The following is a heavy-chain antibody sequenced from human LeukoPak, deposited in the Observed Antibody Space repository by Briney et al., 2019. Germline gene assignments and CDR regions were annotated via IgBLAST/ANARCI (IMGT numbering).Heavy chain of an antibody. CDR3: ARMSGITIFGVVNPTLYYYYGMDV. CDR1: GYTFTSYG. V-gene: IGHV1-18*01. Sequence: ASVKVSCKASGYTFTSYGISWVRQAPGQGLEWMGWISAYNGNTNYAQKLQGRVTMNTDTSTSTAYMELRSLRSDDTAVYYCARMSGITIFGVVNPTLYYYYGMDVWGQGTTVTVSS. CDR2: ISAYNGNT. D-gene: IGHD3-3*01. J-gene: IGHJ6*02.